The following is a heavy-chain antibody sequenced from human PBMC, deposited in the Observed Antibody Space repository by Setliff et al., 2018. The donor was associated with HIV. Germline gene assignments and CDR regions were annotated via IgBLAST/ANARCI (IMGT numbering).Heavy chain of an antibody. Sequence: PSETLSLTCTVSGDSISNYYWSWVRQPPGKGLEWIGYIYTSGSTNYNPSLKSRVTMSVDTSKNQFSLKLSSVTAADTAVYYCARVPVCSSTSCLHVNAFDIWGQGTMVSVSS. CDR3: ARVPVCSSTSCLHVNAFDI. J-gene: IGHJ3*02. CDR1: GDSISNYY. D-gene: IGHD2-2*01. CDR2: IYTSGST. V-gene: IGHV4-4*09.